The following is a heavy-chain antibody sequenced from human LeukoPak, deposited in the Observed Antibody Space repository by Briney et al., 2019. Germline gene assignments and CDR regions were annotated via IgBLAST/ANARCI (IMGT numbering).Heavy chain of an antibody. J-gene: IGHJ4*02. CDR2: INHSGST. Sequence: PSETLSLTCAVYGGSFSGYYWSWIRQPPGKGLEWIGEINHSGSTNCNPSLKSRVTISVDTSKNQFSLKLSSVTAADTAVYYCARGGMTYYDILTGYTFDYWGQGTLVTVSS. V-gene: IGHV4-34*01. D-gene: IGHD3-9*01. CDR3: ARGGMTYYDILTGYTFDY. CDR1: GGSFSGYY.